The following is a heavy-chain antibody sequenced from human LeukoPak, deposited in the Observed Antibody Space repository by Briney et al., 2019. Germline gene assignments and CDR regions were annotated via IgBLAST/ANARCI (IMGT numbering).Heavy chain of an antibody. Sequence: GGSLRLSCAASGFIFSNYAMSWVRQAPGKGLERVSGISGNGGSTSYADSVEGRFTISRDNSKNTLYVQMNSLRAGDTAVYYCAKLVTGRPSGYMDVWGKGTTVTVSS. CDR3: AKLVTGRPSGYMDV. J-gene: IGHJ6*03. CDR2: ISGNGGST. D-gene: IGHD6-6*01. CDR1: GFIFSNYA. V-gene: IGHV3-23*01.